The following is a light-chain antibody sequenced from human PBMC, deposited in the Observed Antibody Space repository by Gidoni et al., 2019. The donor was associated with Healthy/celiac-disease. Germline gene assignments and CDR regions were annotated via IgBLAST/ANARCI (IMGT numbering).Light chain of an antibody. CDR1: QSISSY. CDR3: QQSYSTPQP. Sequence: DIQMTQSPSSLSASVGDRVTITCRASQSISSYLNWYQQKPGKAPKLLISAASSLQSGVPSRFRGSGSGTDFTLTISSLQPEDFATYYCQQSYSTPQPFGQGTQVEIK. V-gene: IGKV1-39*01. J-gene: IGKJ1*01. CDR2: AAS.